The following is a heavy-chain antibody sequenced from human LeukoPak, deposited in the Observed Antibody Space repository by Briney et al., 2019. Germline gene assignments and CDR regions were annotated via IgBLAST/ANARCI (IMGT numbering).Heavy chain of an antibody. J-gene: IGHJ4*02. D-gene: IGHD5-12*01. Sequence: ASVKVSCKASGYTFAGYYMHWVRQAPGQGLEWMGWINPNSGGTNYAQKFQGRVTMTRDTSISTAYMELSRLRSDDTAVYYCARADISGTEPFDYWGKETLVTV. CDR3: ARADISGTEPFDY. CDR1: GYTFAGYY. CDR2: INPNSGGT. V-gene: IGHV1-2*02.